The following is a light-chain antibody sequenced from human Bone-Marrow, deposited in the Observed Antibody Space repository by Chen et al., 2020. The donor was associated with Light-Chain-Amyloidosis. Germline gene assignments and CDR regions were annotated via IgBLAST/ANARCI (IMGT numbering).Light chain of an antibody. CDR3: QVWDRGSNRPV. CDR1: NIGSTS. J-gene: IGLJ3*02. Sequence: SYVLTQPSSVSVAPGQTATIACGGNNIGSTSVHWYQQTPGQAPLLVVYDDSDRPSVIPERFSGSNYGNTATLTIRRGEAGDEADYDCQVWDRGSNRPVFGGGTRLTVL. V-gene: IGLV3-21*02. CDR2: DDS.